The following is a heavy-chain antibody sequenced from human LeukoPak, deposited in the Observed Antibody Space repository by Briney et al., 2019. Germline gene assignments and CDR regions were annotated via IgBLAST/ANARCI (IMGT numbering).Heavy chain of an antibody. Sequence: GGSLRLSCAASGFTFSSHWMHWVRQAPGKGLVWVSRINGGGSDTSYADSVRGRFTISRDNAKNTLYLQMNSLRAEDTAVYYCARVLLGGSYRNFDYWGQGTLVTVSS. CDR1: GFTFSSHW. CDR3: ARVLLGGSYRNFDY. J-gene: IGHJ4*02. D-gene: IGHD1-26*01. CDR2: INGGGSDT. V-gene: IGHV3-74*01.